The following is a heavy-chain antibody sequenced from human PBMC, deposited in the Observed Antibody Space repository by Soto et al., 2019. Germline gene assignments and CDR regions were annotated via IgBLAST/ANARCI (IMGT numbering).Heavy chain of an antibody. J-gene: IGHJ4*02. CDR2: ISSSSSYI. V-gene: IGHV3-21*01. D-gene: IGHD1-26*01. CDR3: ARADIIVGATTWYGDFDY. CDR1: GFTFSSYS. Sequence: EVQLVESGGGLVKPGGSLRLSCAASGFTFSSYSMNWVRQAPGKGLERVSSISSSSSYIYYADSVKGRFTISRDNAKNSLYLQMNSLRAEDTAVYYCARADIIVGATTWYGDFDYWGQGTLVTVSS.